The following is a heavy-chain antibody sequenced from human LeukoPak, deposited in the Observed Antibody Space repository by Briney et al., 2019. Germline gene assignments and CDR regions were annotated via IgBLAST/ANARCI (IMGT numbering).Heavy chain of an antibody. Sequence: PGESLRLSCAASGFTFSSCAVSWVRQAPGKGLEWVSDIGGSGSRTWYADSVKGRFTISRDNSKNTLYMQMNSLRAEDTAVYYCAKDRGPRQGLDYWGQGTLVTVSS. V-gene: IGHV3-23*01. CDR2: IGGSGSRT. CDR3: AKDRGPRQGLDY. J-gene: IGHJ4*02. CDR1: GFTFSSCA. D-gene: IGHD6-25*01.